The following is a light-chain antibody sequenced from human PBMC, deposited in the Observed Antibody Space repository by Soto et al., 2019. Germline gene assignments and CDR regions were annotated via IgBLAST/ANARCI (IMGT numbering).Light chain of an antibody. Sequence: EIVLAQSPGTLSLSPGERATLSCRASQSVSRSYLAWYQQKPGQAPRLLIYVASSRATGIPDRFSGSGSWTDFTLTIRRLEPEDFAVYYCQQYGSSPLTFGGGTKVDIK. CDR3: QQYGSSPLT. J-gene: IGKJ4*01. V-gene: IGKV3-20*01. CDR1: QSVSRSY. CDR2: VAS.